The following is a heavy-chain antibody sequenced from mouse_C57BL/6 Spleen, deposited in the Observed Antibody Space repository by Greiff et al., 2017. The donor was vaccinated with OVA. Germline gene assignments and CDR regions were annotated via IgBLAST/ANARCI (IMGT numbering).Heavy chain of an antibody. J-gene: IGHJ2*01. CDR2: IRFKSDNYAT. CDR3: TGRDGSRDYFDY. D-gene: IGHD1-1*01. V-gene: IGHV6-3*01. CDR1: GFTFSNYW. Sequence: EVKLQESGGGLVQPGGSMKLSCVASGFTFSNYWMNWVRQSPEKGLEWVAQIRFKSDNYATHYAESVKGRFTISRDDSKSSVYLQMNNLRAEDTGIYYCTGRDGSRDYFDYWGQGTTLTVSS.